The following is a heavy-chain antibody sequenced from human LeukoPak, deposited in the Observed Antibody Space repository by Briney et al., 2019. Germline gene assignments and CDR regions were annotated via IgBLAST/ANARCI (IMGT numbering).Heavy chain of an antibody. CDR3: ARAPTAMVPFFDY. CDR2: IYYSGST. CDR1: GGSISSYY. J-gene: IGHJ4*02. Sequence: SETLSLTGTVSGGSISSYYWSWIRQPPGKGLEWIGYIYYSGSTNYNPSLKSRVTISVDTSKNQFSLKLSSVTAADTAVYYCARAPTAMVPFFDYWGQGTLVTVSS. D-gene: IGHD5-18*01. V-gene: IGHV4-59*01.